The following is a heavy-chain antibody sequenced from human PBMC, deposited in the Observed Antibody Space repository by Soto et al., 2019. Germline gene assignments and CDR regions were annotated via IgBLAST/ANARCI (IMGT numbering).Heavy chain of an antibody. CDR2: IYYSGST. Sequence: QVQLQESGPGLVKPSQTLSLTCTVSGGSISSGGYYWSWIRQHPGKGLEWIGYIYYSGSTYYNPSLNSRVTISVDTSKNRFSLKLSSVTAADTAVYYCARGSYYDSSGYYGPWGQGTLVTVSS. CDR3: ARGSYYDSSGYYGP. D-gene: IGHD3-22*01. V-gene: IGHV4-31*03. CDR1: GGSISSGGYY. J-gene: IGHJ5*02.